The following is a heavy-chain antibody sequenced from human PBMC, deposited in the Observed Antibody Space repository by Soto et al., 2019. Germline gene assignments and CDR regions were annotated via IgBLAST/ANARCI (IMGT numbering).Heavy chain of an antibody. V-gene: IGHV4-31*03. J-gene: IGHJ4*02. D-gene: IGHD3-10*01. CDR1: GGSISSGGHY. CDR2: IYHSGNT. CDR3: ARDAVYYGSGSHPFDY. Sequence: SETLSLTCTVSGGSISSGGHYWSWIRQHPVKGLEWIGYIYHSGNTYYNPSLKSRVTMSVDTSKNQFSLKMSSVTAADTAVYYCARDAVYYGSGSHPFDYWGQGTLVTVSS.